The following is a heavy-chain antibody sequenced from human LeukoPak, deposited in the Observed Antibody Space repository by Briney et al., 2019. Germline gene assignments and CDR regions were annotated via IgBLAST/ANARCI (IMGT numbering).Heavy chain of an antibody. CDR3: ARDDYDSSGYPKNYFDY. CDR2: ISAYNGNT. CDR1: GYTFTSYG. D-gene: IGHD3-22*01. J-gene: IGHJ4*02. V-gene: IGHV1-18*01. Sequence: ASVKVSCKASGYTFTSYGISWVRQAPGQGLEWMGWISAYNGNTNYAQKLQGRVTMTTDTSTSTAYMELRSLRSVDTAVYYCARDDYDSSGYPKNYFDYWGQGTLVTVSS.